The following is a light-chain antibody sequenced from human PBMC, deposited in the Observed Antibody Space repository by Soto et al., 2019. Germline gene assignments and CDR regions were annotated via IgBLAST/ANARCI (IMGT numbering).Light chain of an antibody. V-gene: IGKV3-15*01. CDR1: QSLSSN. CDR3: LQINSYPYT. CDR2: GAS. J-gene: IGKJ2*01. Sequence: EIVMTQSPATLSVSPGERATLSCRASQSLSSNLAWYQQKPGQAPRLLIYGASTRATGIPARFSGSGSGTEFTLTISSLQSEDFATYYCLQINSYPYTFGQGTKLEIK.